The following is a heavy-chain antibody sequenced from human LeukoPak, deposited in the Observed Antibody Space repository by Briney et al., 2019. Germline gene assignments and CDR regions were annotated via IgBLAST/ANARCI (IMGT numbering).Heavy chain of an antibody. CDR2: ISGSGGST. CDR3: AKVRDDIVVVPAPFDY. D-gene: IGHD2-2*01. CDR1: GFTFTNYA. Sequence: PGGSLRLSCAASGFTFTNYAMSWVRQAPGKGLEWVSAISGSGGSTYYADSVKGRFTISRDNSKNTLYLQMNSLRAEDTAVYYCAKVRDDIVVVPAPFDYWGQGTLVTVSS. J-gene: IGHJ4*02. V-gene: IGHV3-23*01.